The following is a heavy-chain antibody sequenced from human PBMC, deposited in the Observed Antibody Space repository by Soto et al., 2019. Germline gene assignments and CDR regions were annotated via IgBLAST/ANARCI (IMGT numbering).Heavy chain of an antibody. CDR2: IFHSGST. CDR1: GGSISNSNW. CDR3: AHRPIVGAAI. Sequence: QVQLQESGPGLVKPSGTLSLTCAVFGGSISNSNWWPWVRQPPGKGLDWIGEIFHSGSTNYNSSRMVRVTISVDKANNQFSLKLSSVTAADTAVYYCAHRPIVGAAIWGQGTLVTVSS. V-gene: IGHV4-4*02. D-gene: IGHD1-26*01. J-gene: IGHJ4*02.